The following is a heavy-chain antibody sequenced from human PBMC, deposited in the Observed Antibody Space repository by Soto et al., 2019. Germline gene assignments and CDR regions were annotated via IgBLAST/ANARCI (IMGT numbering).Heavy chain of an antibody. V-gene: IGHV3-7*01. CDR3: VSWSEAADEDECQP. J-gene: IGHJ1*01. D-gene: IGHD3-3*01. CDR1: GFRFSSSS. Sequence: EVQLVESGGGFVQPGGSLRLSCAGSGFRFSSSSMSWVRQAPGKGLEWVAHINQDGSHTYYVDSAKGRFTISRDNAKTALYLQMNSLRAEETAVYYWVSWSEAADEDECQPWGQGTLLPVSS. CDR2: INQDGSHT.